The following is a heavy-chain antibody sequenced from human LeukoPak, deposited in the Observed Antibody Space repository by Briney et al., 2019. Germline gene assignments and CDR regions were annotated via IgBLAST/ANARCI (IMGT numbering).Heavy chain of an antibody. CDR3: ATQATSGWHFS. CDR1: GYTFTSYY. J-gene: IGHJ5*02. Sequence: GASVKVSCKASGYTFTSYYMHWVRHAPGQGPEWMGWINPNSGGTNYAQKFQGRVTMTRDTSLSTVYMELSRLRSDDTAVYYCATQATSGWHFSWGQGTLVTVSS. D-gene: IGHD6-19*01. V-gene: IGHV1-2*02. CDR2: INPNSGGT.